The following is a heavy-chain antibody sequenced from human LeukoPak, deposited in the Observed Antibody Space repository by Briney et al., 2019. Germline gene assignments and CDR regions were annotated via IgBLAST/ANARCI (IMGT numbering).Heavy chain of an antibody. CDR3: ARDPGGGLVAFDI. V-gene: IGHV4-30-4*08. D-gene: IGHD6-6*01. CDR1: GGSISSGDYY. J-gene: IGHJ3*02. Sequence: SQTLSLTCTVSGGSISSGDYYWSWIRQPPGKGLEWIGYIYYSGSTYYNPSLESRVTISVDTSKNQFSLKLSSVTAADTAVYYCARDPGGGLVAFDIWGQGTMVTVSS. CDR2: IYYSGST.